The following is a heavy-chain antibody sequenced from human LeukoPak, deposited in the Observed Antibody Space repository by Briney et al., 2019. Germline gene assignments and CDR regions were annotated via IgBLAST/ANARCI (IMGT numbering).Heavy chain of an antibody. CDR3: AREGSGWYYFDY. J-gene: IGHJ4*02. V-gene: IGHV4-59*01. CDR1: GGSISSYY. D-gene: IGHD6-19*01. Sequence: SETLSLTCTVSGGSISSYYWSWIRQPPGKGLEWIGYIYYSGSTNYNPSLKSRVTISVDTSKNQFSLKLSSVTAADAAVYYCAREGSGWYYFDYWGQGTLVTVSS. CDR2: IYYSGST.